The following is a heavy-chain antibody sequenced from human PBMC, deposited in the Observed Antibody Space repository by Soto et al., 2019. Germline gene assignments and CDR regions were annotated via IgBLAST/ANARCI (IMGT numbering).Heavy chain of an antibody. J-gene: IGHJ4*02. CDR2: IKEDGSEK. CDR3: VRSYDY. V-gene: IGHV3-7*05. Sequence: ESGGGLVQPGGSLRLSCAASGFTLSTAWMTWVRQAPGKGLGWVANIKEDGSEKYYVDSVKGRFTISRDNAKNSLDLQMNSLKAEDTAVYYCVRSYDYWGQGTLVIVSS. CDR1: GFTLSTAW.